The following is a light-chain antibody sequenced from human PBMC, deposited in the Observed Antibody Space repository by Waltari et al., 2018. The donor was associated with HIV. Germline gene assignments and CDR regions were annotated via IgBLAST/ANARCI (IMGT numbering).Light chain of an antibody. CDR1: TSAVGGFYY. CDR3: TSYTSSSTLGV. Sequence: QSALTQPASVSGSPGQSVTISCTGTTSAVGGFYYVCCYQHHPGKAPKLIIYEVTNRPSGVSTRFSGSKSGNTASLTISGLQAEDEADYFCTSYTSSSTLGVFGGGTRLTVL. CDR2: EVT. V-gene: IGLV2-14*01. J-gene: IGLJ2*01.